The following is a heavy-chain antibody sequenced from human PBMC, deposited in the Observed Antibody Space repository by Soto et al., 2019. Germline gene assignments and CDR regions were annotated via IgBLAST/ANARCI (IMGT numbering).Heavy chain of an antibody. J-gene: IGHJ3*02. Sequence: SGTPSLPRAGFGGAFRGFFWGWVRPPPGEGLEWIGEINHSGSTNYNPSLKSRVTISVDTSKNQFSLKLSSVTAADTAVYYCARGKTPGIAAAHDAFDIWGQGTMVTVSS. CDR3: ARGKTPGIAAAHDAFDI. CDR1: GGAFRGFF. D-gene: IGHD6-13*01. V-gene: IGHV4-34*01. CDR2: INHSGST.